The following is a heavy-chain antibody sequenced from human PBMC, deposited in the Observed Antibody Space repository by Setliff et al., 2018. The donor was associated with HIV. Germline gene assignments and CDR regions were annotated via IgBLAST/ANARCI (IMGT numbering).Heavy chain of an antibody. J-gene: IGHJ4*02. CDR2: IYHTGDT. V-gene: IGHV4-38-2*01. CDR3: ARHKTHDYDGNSVYFDF. Sequence: LSLTCVVSGYSISNTGHYWGWIRQPPGKGLEWIGSIYHTGDTYDNPSLKNRVTISRDTSKDRFSLNLRSVTAADTAIYYCARHKTHDYDGNSVYFDFWGQGILVTVS. CDR1: GYSISNTGHY. D-gene: IGHD4-17*01.